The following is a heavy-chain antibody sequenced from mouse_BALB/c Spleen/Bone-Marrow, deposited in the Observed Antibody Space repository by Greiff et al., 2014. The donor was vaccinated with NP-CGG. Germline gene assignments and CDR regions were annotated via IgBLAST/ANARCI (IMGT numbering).Heavy chain of an antibody. J-gene: IGHJ4*01. D-gene: IGHD2-3*01. CDR1: GYTFSSYW. CDR2: ILPGSGST. V-gene: IGHV1-9*01. CDR3: ARSDGYYYAMDY. Sequence: QVQLQQPGAELMKPGASVKISCKATGYTFSSYWIEWVKQRPGHGLEWIGEILPGSGSTNYNEKFKGKATFTADTSSNTAYMQLSSLTSEDSAVYYCARSDGYYYAMDYWGQGTSATVSS.